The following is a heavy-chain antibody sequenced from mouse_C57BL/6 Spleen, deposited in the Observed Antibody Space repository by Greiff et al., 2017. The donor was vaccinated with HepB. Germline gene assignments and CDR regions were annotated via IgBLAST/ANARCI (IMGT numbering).Heavy chain of an antibody. CDR2: IYPGGGYT. V-gene: IGHV1-63*01. J-gene: IGHJ2*01. Sequence: VQLKQSGAELVRPGTSVKMSCKASGYTFTNYWIGWAKQRPGHGLEWIGDIYPGGGYTNYNEKFKGKATLTADKSSSTAYMQFSSLTSEDSAIYYCARGDSKYYFDYWGQGTTLTVSS. CDR1: GYTFTNYW. CDR3: ARGDSKYYFDY.